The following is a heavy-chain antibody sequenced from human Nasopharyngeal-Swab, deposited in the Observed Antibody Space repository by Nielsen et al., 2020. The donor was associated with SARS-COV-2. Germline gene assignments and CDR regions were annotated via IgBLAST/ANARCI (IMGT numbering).Heavy chain of an antibody. V-gene: IGHV3-7*04. J-gene: IGHJ6*03. CDR1: EFNFGSYW. Sequence: GGSLRLSCTASEFNFGSYWMSWVRPAPGKGLEWVAHIKHDGSEKYYVDSVEGRFTISRDDAKNSLYLQMNSLRAEDTAVYYCARDGQQQLGDWYYYVDVWGNGTTVTVSS. D-gene: IGHD6-13*01. CDR3: ARDGQQQLGDWYYYVDV. CDR2: IKHDGSEK.